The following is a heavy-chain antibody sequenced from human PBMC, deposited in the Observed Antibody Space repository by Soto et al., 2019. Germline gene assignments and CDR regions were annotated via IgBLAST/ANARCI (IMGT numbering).Heavy chain of an antibody. D-gene: IGHD2-21*02. V-gene: IGHV3-30-3*01. CDR2: ISYDGSNK. Sequence: ESGGGVVQPGRSLRLSCAASGFTFSSYAMHWVRQAPGKGLEWVAVISYDGSNKYYADSVKGRFTISRDNSKNTLYLQMNSLRAEDTAVYYCARGLRVSFDYWGQGTLVTVSS. J-gene: IGHJ4*02. CDR3: ARGLRVSFDY. CDR1: GFTFSSYA.